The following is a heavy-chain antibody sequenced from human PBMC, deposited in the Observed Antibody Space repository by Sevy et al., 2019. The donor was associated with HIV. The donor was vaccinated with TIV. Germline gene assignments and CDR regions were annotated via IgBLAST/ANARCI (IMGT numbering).Heavy chain of an antibody. CDR1: GYSFTSYW. CDR2: IYPGDSDT. V-gene: IGHV5-51*01. Sequence: GESLKISCKGSGYSFTSYWIGWVCQMPGKGLEWMGIIYPGDSDTRYSPSFQGQVTISADKSISTAYLQWSSLKASDTAMYYCARWIVVVPAETGFDPWGQGTLVTVSS. J-gene: IGHJ5*02. D-gene: IGHD2-2*01. CDR3: ARWIVVVPAETGFDP.